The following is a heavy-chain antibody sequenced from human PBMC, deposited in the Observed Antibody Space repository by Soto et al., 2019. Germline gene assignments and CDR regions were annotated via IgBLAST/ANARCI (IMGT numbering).Heavy chain of an antibody. V-gene: IGHV1-2*04. CDR3: ARERMATIPYYYYGMDV. D-gene: IGHD5-12*01. Sequence: ASVKVSCKASGYTFTGYYMHWVRQAPGQGLEWMGWINPNSGGTNYAQEFQGWVTMTRDTSISTAYMELSRLRSDDTAVYYCARERMATIPYYYYGMDVWGQGTTVTVSS. CDR1: GYTFTGYY. J-gene: IGHJ6*02. CDR2: INPNSGGT.